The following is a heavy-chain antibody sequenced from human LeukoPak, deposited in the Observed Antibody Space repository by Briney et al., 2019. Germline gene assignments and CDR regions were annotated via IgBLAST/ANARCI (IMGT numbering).Heavy chain of an antibody. D-gene: IGHD6-13*01. V-gene: IGHV3-21*01. CDR2: ISSSSSYI. CDR3: ARDPLSIAAAGTGGY. J-gene: IGHJ4*02. CDR1: GFTFSSYS. Sequence: GGSLRLSCAASGFTFSSYSMNWVRQAPGKGLEWVSSISSSSSYIYYADSVKGRFTISRDNAKNSLYLQMNSLRAEDTAVYYCARDPLSIAAAGTGGYWGQGTLVTVSS.